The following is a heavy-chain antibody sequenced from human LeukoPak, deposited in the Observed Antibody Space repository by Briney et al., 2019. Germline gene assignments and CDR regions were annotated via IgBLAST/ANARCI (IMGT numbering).Heavy chain of an antibody. CDR3: ARLWSEDDIVVVPAALCYYMDV. V-gene: IGHV5-51*01. Sequence: GESLKISCKGSGYSFTSNWIGWVRQMPGKGLEWMGIIYPGDSDTRYSPSFQGQVTISADKFISTAYLQWSSLKASDTAMYYCARLWSEDDIVVVPAALCYYMDVWRKGTTVTVSS. CDR2: IYPGDSDT. D-gene: IGHD2-2*01. CDR1: GYSFTSNW. J-gene: IGHJ6*03.